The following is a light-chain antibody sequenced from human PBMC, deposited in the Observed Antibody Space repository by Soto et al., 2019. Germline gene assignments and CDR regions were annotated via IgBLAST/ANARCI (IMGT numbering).Light chain of an antibody. Sequence: QSALTQPASVSGSPGQSITNSCTGTSSDVGRYNYVSWYQQHPGKAPKLIIYEVTNRPSGVSTRFSGSKSGNTASLTISGLQAEDEADYYCNSYTASSTRVFGGGTQLTVL. CDR1: SSDVGRYNY. CDR2: EVT. J-gene: IGLJ3*02. CDR3: NSYTASSTRV. V-gene: IGLV2-14*03.